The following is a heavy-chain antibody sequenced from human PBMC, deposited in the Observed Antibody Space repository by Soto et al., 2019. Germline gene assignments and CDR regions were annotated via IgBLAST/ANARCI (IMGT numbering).Heavy chain of an antibody. D-gene: IGHD5-12*01. V-gene: IGHV1-24*01. CDR1: GYTLTELS. Sequence: ASVKFSCKVSGYTLTELSMHWVRQAPGKGLEWMGGFDPEDGETIYAQKFQGRVTMTEDTSTDTAYMELSSLRSEDTAVYYCATAARDGYYFDYWGQGTLVTVS. CDR3: ATAARDGYYFDY. CDR2: FDPEDGET. J-gene: IGHJ4*02.